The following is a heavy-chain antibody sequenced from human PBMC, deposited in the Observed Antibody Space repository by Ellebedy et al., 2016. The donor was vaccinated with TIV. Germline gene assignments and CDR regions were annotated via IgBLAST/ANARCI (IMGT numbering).Heavy chain of an antibody. CDR2: IYQDGCEK. CDR3: ARRGSYGDYAVQINNWFDR. CDR1: GFTFRSYW. D-gene: IGHD4-17*01. V-gene: IGHV3-7*01. Sequence: GESLKISCAASGFTFRSYWMSWVRQAPGKGLEWVANIYQDGCEKYYVDSVKGRFTISRDNAKNSLYLQMNSLRVEDTAVYYCARRGSYGDYAVQINNWFDRWGQGTLVTVYS. J-gene: IGHJ5*02.